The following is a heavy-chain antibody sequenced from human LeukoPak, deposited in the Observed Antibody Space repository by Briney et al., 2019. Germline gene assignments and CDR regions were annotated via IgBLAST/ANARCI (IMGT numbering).Heavy chain of an antibody. D-gene: IGHD2-21*02. J-gene: IGHJ1*01. CDR2: MWYDGRTQ. CDR1: GFNFNNYG. V-gene: IGHV3-33*01. CDR3: ARGGHVPSYCGSDCYPDKEFFQH. Sequence: GGSLRLSCAASGFNFNNYGMHWVRQAPGKGLEGVAVMWYDGRTQYYVDSVKGRFTVSKISSNNTLYLQMNSLRADDTAVYYCARGGHVPSYCGSDCYPDKEFFQHWGQGTLVTVSS.